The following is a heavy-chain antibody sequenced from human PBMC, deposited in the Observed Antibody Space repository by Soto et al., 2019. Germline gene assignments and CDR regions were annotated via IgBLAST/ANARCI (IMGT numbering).Heavy chain of an antibody. CDR3: ANSRGGTFLGYQGMDV. D-gene: IGHD2-2*01. CDR1: GGTFSSSA. Sequence: QVQLVQSGSEVKKPGSSVKVSCKASGGTFSSSAISWVRQAPGKGLEWMGGIIPIFGRVNYAERFQDRVTITADESTGTAYMELSSLRSEDTALYYCANSRGGTFLGYQGMDVWGQGTTVSVSS. J-gene: IGHJ6*02. V-gene: IGHV1-69*01. CDR2: IIPIFGRV.